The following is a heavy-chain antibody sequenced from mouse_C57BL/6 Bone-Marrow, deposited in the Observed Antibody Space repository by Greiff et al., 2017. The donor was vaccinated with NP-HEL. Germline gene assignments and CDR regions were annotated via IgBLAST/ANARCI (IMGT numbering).Heavy chain of an antibody. J-gene: IGHJ2*01. D-gene: IGHD1-1*01. CDR3: ARRYYGSSYVIFDY. CDR2: LYPGSGNT. V-gene: IGHV1-76*01. Sequence: QVQLQQSGAELVRPGASVKLSCKASGYTFTDYYINWVKQRPGQGLEWIARLYPGSGNTYYNEKFKGKATLTAEKSSSTAYMQLSSLTSEDSAVYFCARRYYGSSYVIFDYWGQGTTLTVSS. CDR1: GYTFTDYY.